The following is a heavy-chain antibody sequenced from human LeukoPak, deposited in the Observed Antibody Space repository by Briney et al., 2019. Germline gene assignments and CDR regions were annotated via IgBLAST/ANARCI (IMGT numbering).Heavy chain of an antibody. Sequence: RGSLRLSCAASGTSVSGCFMNWVRQAPGKGLEWVSVMRNGDTTDYADSVKGRFTISVGKSKNTVYLQMNSLRTEDTAVYYCSREGYFNFENWGQGTLVTVSS. CDR3: SREGYFNFEN. V-gene: IGHV3-66*02. CDR1: GTSVSGCF. D-gene: IGHD2-15*01. CDR2: MRNGDTT. J-gene: IGHJ4*02.